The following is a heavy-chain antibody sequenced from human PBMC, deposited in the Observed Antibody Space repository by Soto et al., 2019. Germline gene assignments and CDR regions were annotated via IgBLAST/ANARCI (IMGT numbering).Heavy chain of an antibody. CDR3: ARDCSGGSCYPGMDV. D-gene: IGHD2-15*01. CDR2: ISSSGYI. CDR1: GFNFNSYT. V-gene: IGHV3-21*01. J-gene: IGHJ6*02. Sequence: GGSLRLSCAGSGFNFNSYTINWVRQAPGKRLEWLSSISSSGYIFSTDSVRGRFTISRDNAKNSVYLQINSLRAEDTAVYFCARDCSGGSCYPGMDVRGQGTTVTVSS.